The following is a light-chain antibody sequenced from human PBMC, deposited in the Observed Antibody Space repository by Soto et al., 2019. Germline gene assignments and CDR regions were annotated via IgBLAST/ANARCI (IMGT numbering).Light chain of an antibody. J-gene: IGKJ5*01. Sequence: EIVLTQSPATLSVSPGERATLSCRASQSVSSNLAWYQQKPGQAPRLLIYYASTRDTGVPARFSGSGSGTDFTLKISRVEAEDVGIYYCMQGLQTPPTFGQGTRLEIK. CDR3: MQGLQTPPT. V-gene: IGKV3-15*01. CDR2: YAS. CDR1: QSVSSN.